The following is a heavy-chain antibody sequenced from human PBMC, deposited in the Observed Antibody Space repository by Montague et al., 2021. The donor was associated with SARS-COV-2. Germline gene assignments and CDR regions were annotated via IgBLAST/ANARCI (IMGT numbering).Heavy chain of an antibody. D-gene: IGHD6-19*01. V-gene: IGHV3-21*01. CDR1: GFTFSSYG. Sequence: SLRLSCAASGFTFSSYGMNWVRQAPGKGLEWVSSISSSSSYIYYADSVKGRFTISRDNAKSSLYLQMNSLRAEDTAVYYCARDRWSGWYEYFHHWGQGTLVTVSS. CDR2: ISSSSSYI. CDR3: ARDRWSGWYEYFHH. J-gene: IGHJ1*01.